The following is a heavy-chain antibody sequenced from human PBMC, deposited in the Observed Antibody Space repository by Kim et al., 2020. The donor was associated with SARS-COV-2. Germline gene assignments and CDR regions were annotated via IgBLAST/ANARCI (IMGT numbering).Heavy chain of an antibody. CDR1: GFTFNTYA. Sequence: GGSLRLSCAASGFTFNTYAMSWVRQAPGKGLEWVSAINAGGDSTYYADSVRGRFTTSRDNSKNTVYLQMNSLRAEDTAVFYCAKGDGLDYWGQGTLVTVSS. CDR3: AKGDGLDY. V-gene: IGHV3-23*01. CDR2: INAGGDST. J-gene: IGHJ4*02.